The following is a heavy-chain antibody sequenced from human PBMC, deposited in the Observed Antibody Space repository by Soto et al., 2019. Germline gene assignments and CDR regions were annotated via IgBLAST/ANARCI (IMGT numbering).Heavy chain of an antibody. J-gene: IGHJ5*02. CDR2: IYYSGST. Sequence: PSETLSLTCTVSGGSISSSSYYWGWIRQPPGKGLEWIGSIYYSGSTYYNPSLKSRVTISVDTSKNQFSLKLSSVTAADTAVYYCASGTDCSGGSCENWFDPWGQGTLVTVSS. CDR3: ASGTDCSGGSCENWFDP. V-gene: IGHV4-39*01. D-gene: IGHD2-15*01. CDR1: GGSISSSSYY.